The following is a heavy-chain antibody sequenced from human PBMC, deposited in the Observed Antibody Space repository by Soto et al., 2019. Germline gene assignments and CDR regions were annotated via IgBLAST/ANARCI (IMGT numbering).Heavy chain of an antibody. V-gene: IGHV4-59*07. CDR3: ARGYYDSSGQSNTFDI. Sequence: SATLSVTGTASGASITSFYWSWIRQSPGKGLEWIGYVYYSGSTNYNPSVKSRVTISVDTSKNQFSLKLSSVTAADTAVYYCARGYYDSSGQSNTFDIWGQGTMVTVSS. D-gene: IGHD3-22*01. CDR2: VYYSGST. CDR1: GASITSFY. J-gene: IGHJ3*02.